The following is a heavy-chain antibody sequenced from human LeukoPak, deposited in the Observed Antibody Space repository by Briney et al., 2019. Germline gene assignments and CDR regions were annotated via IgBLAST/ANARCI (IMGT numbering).Heavy chain of an antibody. V-gene: IGHV4-34*01. CDR3: ARGRGAAPQYGMDV. Sequence: PSETLSLTCAVYGGSFSGYYWSWIRQPPGKGLEWIGEINHSRSTNYNPSLKSRVTISVDTSKNQFSLKLSSVTAADTAVYYCARGRGAAPQYGMDVWGQGTTVTVSS. CDR2: INHSRST. J-gene: IGHJ6*02. CDR1: GGSFSGYY. D-gene: IGHD2-15*01.